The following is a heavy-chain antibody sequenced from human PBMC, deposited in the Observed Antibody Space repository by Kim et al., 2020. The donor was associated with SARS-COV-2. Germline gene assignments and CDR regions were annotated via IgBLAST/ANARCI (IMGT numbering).Heavy chain of an antibody. CDR1: GYIFSDYW. CDR3: ARLERWLAMDEHFYH. D-gene: IGHD6-19*01. J-gene: IGHJ1*01. CDR2: FYPGDSDT. Sequence: GESLKISCKGSGYIFSDYWIGWVRQMPGKGLEWMGIFYPGDSDTRYSPSFQGQVTMSVDKSINTAYLQWSSLKASDSGTYYCARLERWLAMDEHFYHWGQGSQVTVSS. V-gene: IGHV5-51*01.